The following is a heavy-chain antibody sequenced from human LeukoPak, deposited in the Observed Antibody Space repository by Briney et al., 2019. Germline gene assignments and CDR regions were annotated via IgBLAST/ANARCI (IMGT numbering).Heavy chain of an antibody. Sequence: GESLQISCNGSGYSFTSYWIGWVRQMPGKGLEWMGIIYPGDSDTRYSPSFQGQVTISADKSISTAYLQWSSLKASDTAMYYCARRSQEYSYGRHAIDYWGQGTLVTVSS. CDR2: IYPGDSDT. V-gene: IGHV5-51*01. CDR1: GYSFTSYW. CDR3: ARRSQEYSYGRHAIDY. J-gene: IGHJ4*02. D-gene: IGHD5-18*01.